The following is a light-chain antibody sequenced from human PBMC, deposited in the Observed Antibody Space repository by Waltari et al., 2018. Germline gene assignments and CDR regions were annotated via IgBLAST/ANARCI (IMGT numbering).Light chain of an antibody. V-gene: IGLV3-19*01. CDR1: SLQQCH. CDR2: RKN. Sequence: SSELTQDPAVSVVLGQTVRITCQGASLQQCHANWYQQKPEPAPLLLVYRKNTRPPGISDRFSGFISGNTASLTISGAQAEDEADYYCNSRDSYGNYVVFGGGTKLTVL. J-gene: IGLJ2*01. CDR3: NSRDSYGNYVV.